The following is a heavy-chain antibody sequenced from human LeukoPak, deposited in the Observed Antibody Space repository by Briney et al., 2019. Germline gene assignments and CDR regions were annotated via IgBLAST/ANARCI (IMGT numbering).Heavy chain of an antibody. V-gene: IGHV4-34*01. D-gene: IGHD6-13*01. CDR3: ARDQPRSSWYYFDY. CDR2: INHNGST. Sequence: SETLSLTCAVYGGSFSGYYWSWIRQPPGKGLEWIGEINHNGSTNYNPSLKSRVTISVDKSKNQFSLKLSSVTAADTAVYYCARDQPRSSWYYFDYWGQGTLATVSS. J-gene: IGHJ4*02. CDR1: GGSFSGYY.